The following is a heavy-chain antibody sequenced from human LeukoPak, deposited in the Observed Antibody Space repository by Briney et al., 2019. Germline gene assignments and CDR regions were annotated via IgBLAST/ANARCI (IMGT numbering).Heavy chain of an antibody. D-gene: IGHD6-19*01. CDR1: GGTFSSYA. Sequence: SVKVSCKASGGTFSSYAISWVRQAPGQGLEWMGGIIPIFGTANYAQKFQGRVTITADESTSTAYMELSSLRSEDAAVYYCAREGREYAAWGYSSYKGAFDIWGQGTMVTVSS. CDR2: IIPIFGTA. V-gene: IGHV1-69*13. J-gene: IGHJ3*02. CDR3: AREGREYAAWGYSSYKGAFDI.